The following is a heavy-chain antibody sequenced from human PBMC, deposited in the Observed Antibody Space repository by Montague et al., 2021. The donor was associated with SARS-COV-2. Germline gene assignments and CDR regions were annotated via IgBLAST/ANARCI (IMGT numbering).Heavy chain of an antibody. V-gene: IGHV4-39*01. CDR2: IYYSGST. Sequence: ETLSLTCTVSGGSISSSSYERGWIRQPPGKGLEWIGSIYYSGSTYYNPSLKSRVTISVDTSKNQFSLKLSSVTAADTAVYYCARHGLAGITIFGVVTPRGGFDIWGQGTMVTVSS. D-gene: IGHD3-3*01. CDR3: ARHGLAGITIFGVVTPRGGFDI. CDR1: GGSISSSSYE. J-gene: IGHJ3*02.